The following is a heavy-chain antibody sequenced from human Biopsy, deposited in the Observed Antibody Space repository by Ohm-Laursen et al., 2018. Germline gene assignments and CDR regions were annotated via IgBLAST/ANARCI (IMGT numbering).Heavy chain of an antibody. J-gene: IGHJ4*02. CDR2: FAPENGKT. CDR1: GYTFSNYG. D-gene: IGHD1-1*01. V-gene: IGHV1-24*01. Sequence: SVKVSCKASGYTFSNYGISWVRQAPGQGLEWMGGFAPENGKTIYAQKFQGRVTMTEDTSTDTAYMELSSLRSEDTAVYYCAADINVWNVNYWGQGTQVTVSS. CDR3: AADINVWNVNY.